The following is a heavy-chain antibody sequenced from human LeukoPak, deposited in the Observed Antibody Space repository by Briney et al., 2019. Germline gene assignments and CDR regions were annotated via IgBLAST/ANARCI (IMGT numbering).Heavy chain of an antibody. CDR3: AKRNYYMDV. V-gene: IGHV3-23*01. CDR1: GFTFSSYA. Sequence: PGGSLRLSCAASGFTFSSYAMRWVRQAPGKGLEWVSAISGSGGSTYYADFVKGRFIISRDNSKNTLYLQKNSLRAEDTAVYYCAKRNYYMDVWGKGTTVTVSS. J-gene: IGHJ6*03. CDR2: ISGSGGST.